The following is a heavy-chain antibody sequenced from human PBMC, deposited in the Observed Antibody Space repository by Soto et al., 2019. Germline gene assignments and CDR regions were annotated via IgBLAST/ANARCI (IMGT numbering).Heavy chain of an antibody. V-gene: IGHV4-34*01. CDR3: ARGRSPPVTVTTLGPRYCYGMDV. CDR2: INHSGST. D-gene: IGHD4-17*01. Sequence: QVQLQQWGAGLLKPSETLSLTCAVYGGSFSGYYWSWIRQPPGKGLEWMGEINHSGSTNYNPSLKSRVTISVASSKNQFSLTLGSVTAADTAVYYCARGRSPPVTVTTLGPRYCYGMDVWGQGTTVTVSS. J-gene: IGHJ6*02. CDR1: GGSFSGYY.